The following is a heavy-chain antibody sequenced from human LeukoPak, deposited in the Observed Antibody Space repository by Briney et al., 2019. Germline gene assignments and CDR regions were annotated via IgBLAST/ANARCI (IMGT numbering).Heavy chain of an antibody. V-gene: IGHV3-7*04. CDR2: INQDGSDQ. J-gene: IGHJ5*02. Sequence: GGSLRLSCVASGFTFSRFELNWVRQAPGKGLEWVANINQDGSDQYYVDSVKGRFTISRDNAKNSLYLQMNSLRAEDTAVYYCARATVTTGRTNWFDPWGQGTLVTVSS. CDR1: GFTFSRFE. D-gene: IGHD4-17*01. CDR3: ARATVTTGRTNWFDP.